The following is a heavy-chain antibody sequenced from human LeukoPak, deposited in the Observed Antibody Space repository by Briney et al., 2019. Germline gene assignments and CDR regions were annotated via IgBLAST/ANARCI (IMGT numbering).Heavy chain of an antibody. Sequence: ASVNVSCKASGYTFTSYGISWVRQAPGQGLEWMGWISAYNGNTNYAQKLRGRVTMTADTSTSTAYMELRSLRSDDTAVYYCARDSYSDYYGSGSIQYYYYYYGMDVWGQGTTVTVSS. CDR3: ARDSYSDYYGSGSIQYYYYYYGMDV. J-gene: IGHJ6*02. V-gene: IGHV1-18*01. D-gene: IGHD3-10*01. CDR1: GYTFTSYG. CDR2: ISAYNGNT.